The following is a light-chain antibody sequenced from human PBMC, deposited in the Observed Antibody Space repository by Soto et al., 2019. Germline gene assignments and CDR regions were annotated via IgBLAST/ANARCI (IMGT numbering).Light chain of an antibody. J-gene: IGLJ1*01. Sequence: QSALTQPASGSGSPGQSITISCTGASSDVGGFDHVSWYQQHPGKVPRLLINDVSSRPSGVSDRFSGSKSGNTASLTISGLQAEDEADCYCNSFTTTNTYVFGTGTKVTVL. V-gene: IGLV2-14*03. CDR2: DVS. CDR3: NSFTTTNTYV. CDR1: SSDVGGFDH.